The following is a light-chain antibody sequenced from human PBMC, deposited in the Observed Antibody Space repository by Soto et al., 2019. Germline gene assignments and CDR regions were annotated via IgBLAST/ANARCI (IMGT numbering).Light chain of an antibody. Sequence: QSVLTQPPSVSAAPGQKVTISCSGSSSNIGNTYVSWYQQLPGTSPNLLMYDNNKRPSGIPDRFSGSKSGTSATLGITGLQTGDEADYYCGTWDSSLSAWVFGGGTKLTVL. J-gene: IGLJ3*02. CDR1: SSNIGNTY. CDR3: GTWDSSLSAWV. V-gene: IGLV1-51*01. CDR2: DNN.